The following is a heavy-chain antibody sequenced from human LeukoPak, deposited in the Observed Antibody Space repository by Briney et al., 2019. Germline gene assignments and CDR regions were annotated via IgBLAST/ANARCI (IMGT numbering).Heavy chain of an antibody. J-gene: IGHJ6*03. D-gene: IGHD3-3*01. CDR1: GGSISTTSYF. CDR3: ARAHYDFWSGYLSYYYYYMDV. V-gene: IGHV4-39*07. CDR2: IYYSGTT. Sequence: SETLSLTCTVSGGSISTTSYFWAWIRQPPGEGLEWIGSIYYSGTTYYNSSLKSRVTISVERSKNHFSLKLSSVTAADTAVYYCARAHYDFWSGYLSYYYYYMDVWGKGTTVTVSS.